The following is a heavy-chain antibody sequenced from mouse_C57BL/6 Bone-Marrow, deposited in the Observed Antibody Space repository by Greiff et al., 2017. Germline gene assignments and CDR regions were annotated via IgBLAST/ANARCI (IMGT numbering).Heavy chain of an antibody. J-gene: IGHJ2*01. CDR1: GYTFTSYW. Sequence: VNVVESGAELVKPGASVKLSCKASGYTFTSYWMHWVKQRPGQGLEWIGMIHPNSGSTNYNEKFKSKATLTVDKSSSTAYMQLSRLTSEESAVYYCAFTLDYWGQGTTLTVSS. CDR2: IHPNSGST. V-gene: IGHV1-64*01. CDR3: AFTLDY.